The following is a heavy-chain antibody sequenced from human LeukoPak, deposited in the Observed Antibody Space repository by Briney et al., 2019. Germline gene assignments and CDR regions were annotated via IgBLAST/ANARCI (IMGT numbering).Heavy chain of an antibody. Sequence: SETLSLTCTVSGYSISSGYYWGWIRQPPGKGLEWIGSIYHSGSTYYNPSLKSRVTISVATSKNQFSLTLSSVTSADTAGSYCAGDYCSSTSCPKTNWGQGTLVTVSS. J-gene: IGHJ4*02. D-gene: IGHD2-2*01. V-gene: IGHV4-38-2*02. CDR3: AGDYCSSTSCPKTN. CDR2: IYHSGST. CDR1: GYSISSGYY.